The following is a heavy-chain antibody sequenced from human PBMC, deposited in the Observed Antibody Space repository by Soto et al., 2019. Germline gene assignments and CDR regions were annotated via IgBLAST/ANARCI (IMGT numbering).Heavy chain of an antibody. Sequence: QVQLVQSGAELKKPGASVKVSCKASGYTFTNHGISWVRQAPGQGLEWVGWVSGYNDKTKSAQKFQGRVTMTTDTSTNTAYMELRILRSDDTAVYFFARDFYPVAYFFDYWGPGTLVTVSS. CDR2: VSGYNDKT. CDR3: ARDFYPVAYFFDY. J-gene: IGHJ4*02. V-gene: IGHV1-18*04. D-gene: IGHD2-21*01. CDR1: GYTFTNHG.